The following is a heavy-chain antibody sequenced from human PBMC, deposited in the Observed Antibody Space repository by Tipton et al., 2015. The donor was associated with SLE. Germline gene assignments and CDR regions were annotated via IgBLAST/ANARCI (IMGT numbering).Heavy chain of an antibody. CDR3: ARGPRSCGYYLFDY. CDR1: GGSISSHY. J-gene: IGHJ4*02. CDR2: IYYSGST. D-gene: IGHD3-22*01. Sequence: TLSLTCTVSGGSISSHYWSWIRQPPGKGLEWIGYIYYSGSTNYNPSLKSRVTISVDTSKNQFSLKLSSVTAADTAVYYCARGPRSCGYYLFDYWGQGTLVTVSS. V-gene: IGHV4-59*11.